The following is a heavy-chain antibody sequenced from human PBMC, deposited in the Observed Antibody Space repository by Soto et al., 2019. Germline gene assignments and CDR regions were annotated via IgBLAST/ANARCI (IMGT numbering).Heavy chain of an antibody. V-gene: IGHV3-23*01. CDR1: GFTFSNYA. D-gene: IGHD6-19*01. CDR3: AKRRSSGSHYVDY. Sequence: GGSLRLSCAASGFTFSNYAMTWVRQAPGKGLEWVPSVVDSGASTYYADSVRGRFTISRDNSKNTLYLQMTSLRAEDTAVYYCAKRRSSGSHYVDYWGQGALVTVS. CDR2: VVDSGAST. J-gene: IGHJ4*02.